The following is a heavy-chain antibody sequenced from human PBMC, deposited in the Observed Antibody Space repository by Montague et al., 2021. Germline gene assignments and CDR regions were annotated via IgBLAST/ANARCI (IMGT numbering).Heavy chain of an antibody. J-gene: IGHJ4*02. CDR2: IYSRGKS. Sequence: SETLSLTCTVSGGSINIGTYYWGWFRQPPGKGLEWIGNIYSRGKSYYTPSLKSRVTISIDTSSNHFSLRLTSVTAADTAIYFCARRTQYPVAWEVEKDNWGQGTLVTVSS. V-gene: IGHV4-39*02. CDR1: GGSINIGTYY. CDR3: ARRTQYPVAWEVEKDN. D-gene: IGHD1-1*01.